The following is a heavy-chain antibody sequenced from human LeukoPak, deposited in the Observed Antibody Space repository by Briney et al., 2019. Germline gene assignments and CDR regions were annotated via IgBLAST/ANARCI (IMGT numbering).Heavy chain of an antibody. CDR1: GFSLTTSGVG. J-gene: IGHJ4*02. V-gene: IGHV2-5*02. CDR3: AHRRVALGLDY. D-gene: IGHD3-3*01. CDR2: IHWDDDK. Sequence: MASGPTLVKPTQTLTLTCTFSGFSLTTSGVGVAWILRPPGKALEWLAGIHWDDDKQYSPSLKSRLTITKNTSKNQVVLILTNMDPVDTATYFCAHRRVALGLDYWGLGALVTVSS.